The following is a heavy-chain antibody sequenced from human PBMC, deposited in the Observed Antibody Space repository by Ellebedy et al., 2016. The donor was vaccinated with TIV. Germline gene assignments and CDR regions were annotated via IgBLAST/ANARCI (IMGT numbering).Heavy chain of an antibody. J-gene: IGHJ4*02. D-gene: IGHD2-21*01. CDR2: ITSDGTQT. V-gene: IGHV3-74*01. Sequence: AASVTVSCKASAFPFSSYYIYWVRQVPGKGPVWVSYITSDGTQTAYADSVKGRFTLSRDHAKGTVDLQMTGLRVDDSAIYYCSTLSVAPPDFWGQGVSVTVSS. CDR1: AFPFSSYY. CDR3: STLSVAPPDF.